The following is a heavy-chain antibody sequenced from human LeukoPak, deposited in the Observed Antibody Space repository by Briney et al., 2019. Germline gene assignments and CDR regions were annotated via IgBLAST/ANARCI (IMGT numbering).Heavy chain of an antibody. V-gene: IGHV1-8*03. J-gene: IGHJ4*02. CDR1: GYTFTNYD. Sequence: ASVKVSCKASGYTFTNYDINWVRQATGQGLEWMGYMNPNSGNSACAQKFQGRVTITTDASISTAYMELSGLRSEDTALYYCAREGFDYWGQGTLVTVSS. CDR2: MNPNSGNS. CDR3: AREGFDY.